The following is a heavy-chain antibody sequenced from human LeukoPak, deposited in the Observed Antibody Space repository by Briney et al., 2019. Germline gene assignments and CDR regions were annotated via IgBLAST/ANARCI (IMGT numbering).Heavy chain of an antibody. Sequence: SVKVSCNASGGTFCSYAISWLRQAPGQGLEWMGRIIPIFGIANYAQKFPGRVTITADKSTSTAYMELSSLRSEDTAVYYCAREMATTRNDFDYWGQGTLVTVPS. CDR2: IIPIFGIA. J-gene: IGHJ4*02. CDR3: AREMATTRNDFDY. V-gene: IGHV1-69*04. D-gene: IGHD5-24*01. CDR1: GGTFCSYA.